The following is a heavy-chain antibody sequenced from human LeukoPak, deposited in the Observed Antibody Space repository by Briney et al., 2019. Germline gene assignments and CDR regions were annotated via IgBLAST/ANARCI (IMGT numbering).Heavy chain of an antibody. D-gene: IGHD4-17*01. CDR3: AKGQGTVTTRLGYFDL. CDR1: GGSFSGYY. V-gene: IGHV4-34*01. Sequence: SETLSLTCAVYGGSFSGYYWSWIRQPPGKGLEWIGEINHSGSTNYNPSLKSRVTISVDTSKNQFSLKLSSVTAADTAVYYCAKGQGTVTTRLGYFDLWGRGTLVTVSS. J-gene: IGHJ2*01. CDR2: INHSGST.